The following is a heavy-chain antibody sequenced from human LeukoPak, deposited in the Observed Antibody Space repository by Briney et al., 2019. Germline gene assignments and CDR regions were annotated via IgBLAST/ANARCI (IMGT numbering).Heavy chain of an antibody. CDR3: ARDQEYANWYFDL. D-gene: IGHD2-2*01. Sequence: ASVKVSCKASGYSFTGYYMHWVRQAPGQGLEWMGWISPNSGDTNYAQKFQGRVTMTRDTSTSTVYMELSSLRAEDTAVYYCARDQEYANWYFDLWGPGTLVTVSS. CDR1: GYSFTGYY. CDR2: ISPNSGDT. J-gene: IGHJ2*01. V-gene: IGHV1-2*02.